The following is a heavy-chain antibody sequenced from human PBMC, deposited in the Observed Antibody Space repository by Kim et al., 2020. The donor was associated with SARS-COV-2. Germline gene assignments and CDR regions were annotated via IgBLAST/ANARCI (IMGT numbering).Heavy chain of an antibody. D-gene: IGHD3-10*01. Sequence: GGSLRLSCAASGFTFSSYGMHWVRQAPGKGLEWVAVIWYDGSNKYYADSVKGRFTISRDNSKNTLYLQMNSLRAEDTAVYYCARDMWPYGFGELRASYGMDVWGQGTTVTVSS. V-gene: IGHV3-33*01. CDR2: IWYDGSNK. CDR1: GFTFSSYG. J-gene: IGHJ6*02. CDR3: ARDMWPYGFGELRASYGMDV.